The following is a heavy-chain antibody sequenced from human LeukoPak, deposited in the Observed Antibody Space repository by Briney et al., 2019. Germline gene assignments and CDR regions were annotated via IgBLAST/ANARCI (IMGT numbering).Heavy chain of an antibody. J-gene: IGHJ6*03. CDR3: ASLTLGYYYMDV. CDR2: IYHSGST. Sequence: SETLSLTRTVSCYSISSGYYWGWIRQPPGKGLEWIGSIYHSGSTYYNPSLTSRLTISVDTSKIQLSRKLISVTAADTAVYYGASLTLGYYYMDVWGKGTPVTVSS. V-gene: IGHV4-38-2*02. CDR1: CYSISSGYY.